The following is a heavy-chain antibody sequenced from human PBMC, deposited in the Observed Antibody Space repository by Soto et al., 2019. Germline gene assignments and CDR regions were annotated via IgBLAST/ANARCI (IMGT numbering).Heavy chain of an antibody. V-gene: IGHV1-8*01. CDR1: GYTFTSYD. Sequence: ASVKVSCKASGYTFTSYDINWVRQATGQGLEWMGWTNPNSGNTGYAQKFQGRVTMTRNTSISTAYMELSSLRSEDTAVYYCARRGRYFDCLLARDAFDIWGQGTMVTVSS. CDR2: TNPNSGNT. J-gene: IGHJ3*02. CDR3: ARRGRYFDCLLARDAFDI. D-gene: IGHD3-9*01.